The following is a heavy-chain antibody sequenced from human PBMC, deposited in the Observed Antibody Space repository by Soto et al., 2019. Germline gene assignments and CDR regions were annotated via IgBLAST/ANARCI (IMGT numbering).Heavy chain of an antibody. CDR2: IYYSGST. CDR1: GGSISSGDYY. J-gene: IGHJ5*02. CDR3: AIGEGYDFWSGWLDP. D-gene: IGHD3-3*01. V-gene: IGHV4-30-4*01. Sequence: QVQLQESGPGLVKPSQTLSLTCTVSGGSISSGDYYWSWIRQPPGTGLEWIGYIYYSGSTYYNPSLMSRVTISVDTSKNQFSLKLSSVTAADTAVDDCAIGEGYDFWSGWLDPWGQGTLVTVSS.